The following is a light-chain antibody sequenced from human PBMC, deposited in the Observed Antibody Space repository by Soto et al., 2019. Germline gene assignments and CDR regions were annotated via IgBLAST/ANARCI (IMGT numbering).Light chain of an antibody. CDR2: DAS. CDR1: QSVTSY. Sequence: EIVLTQSPATRSLSPGERATLSCRASQSVTSYLAWYQQRPGQAPRLLIYDASRRATGIPARFSGSGSGADFILTISSLEPEDFAVYYCQQRSYWPITFGQGTRLEIK. CDR3: QQRSYWPIT. V-gene: IGKV3-11*01. J-gene: IGKJ5*01.